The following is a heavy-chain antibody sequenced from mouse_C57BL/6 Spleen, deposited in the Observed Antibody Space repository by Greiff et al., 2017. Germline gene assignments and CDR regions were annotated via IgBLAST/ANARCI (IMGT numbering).Heavy chain of an antibody. CDR3: ARAGFLYYGSSYWYFDV. CDR2: ISYSGST. V-gene: IGHV3-1*01. J-gene: IGHJ1*03. Sequence: DVKLQESGPGMVKPSQSLSLTCTVTGYSITSGYDWHWIRHFPGNKLEWMGYISYSGSTNYNPSLKSRISISHDTSKNHFFLKLNSVTTEETATYYCARAGFLYYGSSYWYFDVWGTGTTVTVSS. CDR1: GYSITSGYD. D-gene: IGHD1-1*01.